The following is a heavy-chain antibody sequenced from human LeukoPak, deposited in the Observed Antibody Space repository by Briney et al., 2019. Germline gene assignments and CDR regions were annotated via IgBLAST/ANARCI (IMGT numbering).Heavy chain of an antibody. Sequence: GGSLRLSCAASGFTFSTYWVHWVRHAPGKGLVWVSRINPDGSRTDYADSVKGRFTISRDNAKNTLYLQMSSLRAQDTAVYFCARDLRGNRDLWGQGTLVSVSS. D-gene: IGHD4-23*01. CDR1: GFTFSTYW. J-gene: IGHJ5*02. CDR2: INPDGSRT. CDR3: ARDLRGNRDL. V-gene: IGHV3-74*01.